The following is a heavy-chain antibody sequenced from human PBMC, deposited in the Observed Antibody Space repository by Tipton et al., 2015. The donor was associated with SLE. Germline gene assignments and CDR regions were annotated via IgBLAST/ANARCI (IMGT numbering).Heavy chain of an antibody. CDR2: IYYSGST. Sequence: LRLSCTVSGGSISSYYWSWIRQPPGKGLEWIGYIYYSGSTNYNPSLKSRVTISVDTSKNQFSLKLSSVTAADTAVYYCARRYYDILTGYYMFDYWGQGTLVTVSS. CDR3: ARRYYDILTGYYMFDY. V-gene: IGHV4-59*01. D-gene: IGHD3-9*01. J-gene: IGHJ4*02. CDR1: GGSISSYY.